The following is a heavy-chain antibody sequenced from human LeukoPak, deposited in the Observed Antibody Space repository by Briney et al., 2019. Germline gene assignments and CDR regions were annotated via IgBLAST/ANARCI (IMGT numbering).Heavy chain of an antibody. V-gene: IGHV3-30*02. Sequence: GGSLRLSCAASGFTFSSYGMHWVRQAPGEGLEWVAFIRYDGSNKYYADSVKGRFTISRDNSKNTLYLQMNSLRPEDAAVYHCAKAPVTTCRGAFCYPFDYWGLGTLVTVSS. CDR3: AKAPVTTCRGAFCYPFDY. CDR2: IRYDGSNK. J-gene: IGHJ4*02. D-gene: IGHD2-15*01. CDR1: GFTFSSYG.